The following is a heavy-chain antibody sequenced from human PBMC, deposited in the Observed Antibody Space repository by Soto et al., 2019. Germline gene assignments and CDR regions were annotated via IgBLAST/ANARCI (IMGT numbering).Heavy chain of an antibody. J-gene: IGHJ4*02. CDR1: GGTFSSYA. V-gene: IGHV1-69*13. D-gene: IGHD3-10*01. Sequence: SVKVSCKASGGTFSSYAISWVRQAPGQGLEWMGGIIPIFGTANYAQKFQGRVTITADESTSTAYMELSSLRSEDTAVYYCARDYYGSGSTPGYWGQGTMVTVST. CDR2: IIPIFGTA. CDR3: ARDYYGSGSTPGY.